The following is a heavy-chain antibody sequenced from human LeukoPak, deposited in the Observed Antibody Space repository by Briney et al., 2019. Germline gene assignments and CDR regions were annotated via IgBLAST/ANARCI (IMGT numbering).Heavy chain of an antibody. D-gene: IGHD3-10*01. CDR2: ISGTGGST. V-gene: IGHV3-23*01. CDR1: GFTFSSYA. Sequence: GGSLRLSCAASGFTFSSYAMSWVRQAPGKGSEWVSAISGTGGSTYYADSVKGRFTISRDYSKNTLYLQMNSLRAEDTAVYYCAKDNKYYYGSGSYYIFDYWGQGTLVTVSS. J-gene: IGHJ4*02. CDR3: AKDNKYYYGSGSYYIFDY.